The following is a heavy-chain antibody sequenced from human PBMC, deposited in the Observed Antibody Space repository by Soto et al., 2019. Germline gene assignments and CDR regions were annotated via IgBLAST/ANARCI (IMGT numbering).Heavy chain of an antibody. CDR1: GFTFSSYS. Sequence: GGSLRLSCAASGFTFSSYSMNWVRQAPGKGLEWVSSISSSSSYIYYADSVKGRFTISRDNAKNSLYLQMNSLRPEDTAVYYCARDQLYSSSSTWFDPWGQGTLVTVSS. J-gene: IGHJ5*02. CDR2: ISSSSSYI. D-gene: IGHD6-13*01. CDR3: ARDQLYSSSSTWFDP. V-gene: IGHV3-21*01.